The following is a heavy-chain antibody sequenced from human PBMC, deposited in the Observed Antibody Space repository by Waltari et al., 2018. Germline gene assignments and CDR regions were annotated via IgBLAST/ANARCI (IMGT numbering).Heavy chain of an antibody. Sequence: QVQLQESGPGLVKPSETLSLTCAVSGYSISSGYYWGWIRQPPGKGLEWIGSIYHSGSTYDNPSVKSRVTISVETSKNQFSLKLSYVTAADTAVYYCAVLGAYDSSGYYSWGQGTMVTVYS. CDR2: IYHSGST. V-gene: IGHV4-38-2*01. CDR1: GYSISSGYY. J-gene: IGHJ4*02. D-gene: IGHD3-22*01. CDR3: AVLGAYDSSGYYS.